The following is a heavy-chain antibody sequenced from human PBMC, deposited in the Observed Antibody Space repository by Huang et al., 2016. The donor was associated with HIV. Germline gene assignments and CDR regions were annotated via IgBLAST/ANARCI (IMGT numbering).Heavy chain of an antibody. CDR3: ARGQLGSYGDYDVLY. J-gene: IGHJ4*02. V-gene: IGHV1-69*13. CDR1: GGTFSKYA. D-gene: IGHD4-17*01. Sequence: QVQLVQSGAEVKTPGSSVKVSCKASGGTFSKYAISWVRQAPVQGLEWMVGSIPMFGTPNYARKVQGRVTITADDSTSTTYVEVSSLRSEDTALYYCARGQLGSYGDYDVLYWGQGTLVTVSS. CDR2: SIPMFGTP.